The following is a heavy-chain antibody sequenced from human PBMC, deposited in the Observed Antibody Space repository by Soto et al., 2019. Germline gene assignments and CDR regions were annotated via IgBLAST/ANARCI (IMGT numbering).Heavy chain of an antibody. CDR1: GGSISSGGYY. D-gene: IGHD3-3*01. V-gene: IGHV4-31*03. CDR2: IYYSGST. CDR3: AREPNDFWSGYYSYNWFDP. Sequence: QVQLQESGPGLVKPSQTLSLTCTVSGGSISSGGYYWSWIRQHPGKGLEWIGYIYYSGSTYYTPSLKSRVTISVDTSKNQFSLKLSSVTAADTAVYYCAREPNDFWSGYYSYNWFDPWGQGTLVTVSS. J-gene: IGHJ5*02.